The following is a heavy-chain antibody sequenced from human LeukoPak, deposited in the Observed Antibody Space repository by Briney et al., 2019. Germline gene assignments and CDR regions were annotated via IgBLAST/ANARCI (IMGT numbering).Heavy chain of an antibody. J-gene: IGHJ6*02. Sequence: SETLSFTCAVYGGSFSGYYWSWIRQPPGKGLEWIGEINHSGSINYNPSLKSRVTISVDTSKNQFSLKLSSVTAADTAVYYCARSILGLYYKYGMDVWGQGTTVTVSS. D-gene: IGHD3-10*01. CDR2: INHSGSI. CDR1: GGSFSGYY. V-gene: IGHV4-34*01. CDR3: ARSILGLYYKYGMDV.